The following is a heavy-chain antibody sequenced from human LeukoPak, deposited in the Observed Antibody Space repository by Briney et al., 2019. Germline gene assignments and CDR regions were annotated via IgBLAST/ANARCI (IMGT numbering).Heavy chain of an antibody. Sequence: ASVKVSCKASGYTFIRYTMNWVRQAPGQGLEWMGWINTNTGNPTYAQGFAGRFVFSLDTSVSTAYLQISSLKAEDTAVYYCAREGVVAATPPNDYYYYYMDVWGKGTTVTASS. J-gene: IGHJ6*03. CDR1: GYTFIRYT. D-gene: IGHD2-15*01. CDR3: AREGVVAATPPNDYYYYYMDV. V-gene: IGHV7-4-1*02. CDR2: INTNTGNP.